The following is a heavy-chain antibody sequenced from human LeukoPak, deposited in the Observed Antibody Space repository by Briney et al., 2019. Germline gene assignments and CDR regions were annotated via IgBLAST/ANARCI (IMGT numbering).Heavy chain of an antibody. D-gene: IGHD3-10*01. V-gene: IGHV3-53*01. J-gene: IGHJ4*02. CDR1: GFTVSSNY. Sequence: PGGSLRLSCAASGFTVSSNYMSWVRQAPGKGLEWVSAIYSDNSTYYLASVKGRFTISRDSSKNTLHLQMNSLRAEDTAVYYCARKIYGSGTYEDYWGQGTLVTVSS. CDR2: IYSDNST. CDR3: ARKIYGSGTYEDY.